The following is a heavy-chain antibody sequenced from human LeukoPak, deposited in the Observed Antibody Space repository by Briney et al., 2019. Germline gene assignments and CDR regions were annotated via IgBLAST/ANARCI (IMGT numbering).Heavy chain of an antibody. V-gene: IGHV3-30*15. CDR1: GFTFSSYA. Sequence: PGGSLRLSCAASGFTFSSYAMHWVRQAPGKGLEWVAVTSYDGSNKYYADSVKGRFTISRDNSKNTLYLQMSSLRAEDTAVYYCARVRQPRGSKRPAGDAFDIWGQGTMVTVSS. J-gene: IGHJ3*02. CDR3: ARVRQPRGSKRPAGDAFDI. D-gene: IGHD2-2*01. CDR2: TSYDGSNK.